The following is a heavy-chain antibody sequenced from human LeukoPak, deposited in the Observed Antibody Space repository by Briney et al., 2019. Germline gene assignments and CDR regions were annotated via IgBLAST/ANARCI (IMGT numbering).Heavy chain of an antibody. CDR3: ARRSRSARDYDSSGYYLGFDL. Sequence: GASVKVSCKASGYTFTSYYMHWVRQAPGQGLEWMGGIIPIFGTANYAQKFQGRVTITADESTSTAYMELSSLGSEDTAVYYCARRSRSARDYDSSGYYLGFDLWGRGTLVTVSS. V-gene: IGHV1-69*13. CDR2: IIPIFGTA. D-gene: IGHD3-22*01. CDR1: GYTFTSYY. J-gene: IGHJ2*01.